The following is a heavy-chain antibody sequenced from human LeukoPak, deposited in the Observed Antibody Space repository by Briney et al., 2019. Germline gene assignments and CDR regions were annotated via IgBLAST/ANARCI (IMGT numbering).Heavy chain of an antibody. V-gene: IGHV3-23*01. D-gene: IGHD3-22*01. CDR1: GFTFSSYA. J-gene: IGHJ6*03. CDR3: ATRNSRGSGYYESYYYYYMDV. Sequence: GGSLRLSCAASGFTFSSYAMSWVRQAPGKGLEWVSAISGSGGSTYYADSVKGRFTISRDNSKNTLYLQMNSLRAEDTAVYYCATRNSRGSGYYESYYYYYMDVWGKGTTVTISS. CDR2: ISGSGGST.